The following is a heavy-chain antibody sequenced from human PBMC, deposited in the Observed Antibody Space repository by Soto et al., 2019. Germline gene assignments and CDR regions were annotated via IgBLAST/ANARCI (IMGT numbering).Heavy chain of an antibody. J-gene: IGHJ4*02. D-gene: IGHD6-19*01. V-gene: IGHV4-59*01. CDR1: GGSISSYY. CDR2: IYYSGST. CDR3: ARARYSSGWTPFDY. Sequence: PSETLSLTCTVSGGSISSYYWSWIRQPPGKGLEWIGYIYYSGSTNYNPSLKSRVTISVDTSKNQFSLKLSSVTAADTAVYYCARARYSSGWTPFDYWGQGTLVTVSS.